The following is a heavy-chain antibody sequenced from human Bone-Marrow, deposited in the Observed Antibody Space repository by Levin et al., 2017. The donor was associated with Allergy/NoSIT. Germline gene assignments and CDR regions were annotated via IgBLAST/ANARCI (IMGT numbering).Heavy chain of an antibody. J-gene: IGHJ4*02. D-gene: IGHD3-10*01. V-gene: IGHV3-72*01. Sequence: PGGSLRLSCAASGFTISDHYMEWIRQAPGKGLEWVGRTRNKANGYILDYAASVKGRFSISRDDSRNSVFLQMNSLKTEDAAVYYCGVYYGSGKGYWGQRTLVTVSS. CDR1: GFTISDHY. CDR3: GVYYGSGKGY. CDR2: TRNKANGYIL.